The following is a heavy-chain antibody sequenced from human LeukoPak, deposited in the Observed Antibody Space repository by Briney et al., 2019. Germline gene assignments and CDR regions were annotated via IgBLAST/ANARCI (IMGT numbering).Heavy chain of an antibody. J-gene: IGHJ4*02. CDR1: GGSISSYY. D-gene: IGHD3-9*01. V-gene: IGHV4-4*07. CDR3: AREYHYDILTGYYYFDY. CDR2: IYASGNT. Sequence: PSETLSLTCTVSGGSISSYYWSWVRQPAGKGLEWIGRIYASGNTNYNPSLKGRVTMTVDTSKNQFSLNLSSVTAADTAVYYCAREYHYDILTGYYYFDYWGQGTLVTVSS.